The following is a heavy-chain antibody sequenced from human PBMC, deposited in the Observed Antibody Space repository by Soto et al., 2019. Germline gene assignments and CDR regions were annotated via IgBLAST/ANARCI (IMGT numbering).Heavy chain of an antibody. J-gene: IGHJ6*03. CDR3: AREGRYFDWLSPRYYYYYMDV. V-gene: IGHV1-2*04. Sequence: ASVKVSCKASGYTFTCYYMHWVRQAPGQGLEWMGWINPNSGGTNYAQKFQGWVTMTRDTSISTAYMELSRLRSDDTAVYYCAREGRYFDWLSPRYYYYYMDVWGKGTTVTVSS. D-gene: IGHD3-9*01. CDR1: GYTFTCYY. CDR2: INPNSGGT.